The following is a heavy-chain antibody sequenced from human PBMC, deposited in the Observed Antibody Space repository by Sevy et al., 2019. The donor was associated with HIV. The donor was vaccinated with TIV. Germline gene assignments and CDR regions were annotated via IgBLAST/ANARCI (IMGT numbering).Heavy chain of an antibody. V-gene: IGHV3-48*01. CDR3: AREGGYSDQGMDV. CDR2: ISSSSSNI. Sequence: GGSLRLSCAASGFTFSSYDMNWVRHAPGKGLEWVSYISSSSSNIYYADSVKGRFTISRDNAKNSLYVQMNSLRAEDTAVYYCAREGGYSDQGMDVWGQGTTVTVSS. J-gene: IGHJ6*02. CDR1: GFTFSSYD. D-gene: IGHD5-12*01.